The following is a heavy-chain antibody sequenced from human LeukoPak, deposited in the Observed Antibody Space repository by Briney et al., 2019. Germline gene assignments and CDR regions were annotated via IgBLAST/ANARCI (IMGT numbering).Heavy chain of an antibody. CDR3: ARGGDYGDYAWFDP. CDR2: MNPNSGNT. J-gene: IGHJ5*02. Sequence: ASVKVSCKASGYTFTSYDINWVRQATGQGLEWMGWMNPNSGNTGYAQKFQGRVTITADESTSTAYMELSSLRSEDTAVYYCARGGDYGDYAWFDPWGQGTLVTVSS. D-gene: IGHD4-17*01. V-gene: IGHV1-8*01. CDR1: GYTFTSYD.